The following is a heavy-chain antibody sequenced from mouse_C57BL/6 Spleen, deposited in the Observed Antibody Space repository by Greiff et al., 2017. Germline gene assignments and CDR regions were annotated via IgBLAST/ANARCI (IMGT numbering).Heavy chain of an antibody. CDR2: IDPSDSET. V-gene: IGHV1-52*01. CDR3: AREGSGRSYDFDY. Sequence: QVQLQQPGAELVRPGSSVKLSCKASGYTFTSYWMHWVKQRPIQGLEWIGNIDPSDSETHYNQKFKDKATLTVDKSSSTAYMQLSSLTSEDSAVDYGAREGSGRSYDFDYWGQGTTLTVSS. CDR1: GYTFTSYW. J-gene: IGHJ2*01. D-gene: IGHD1-1*01.